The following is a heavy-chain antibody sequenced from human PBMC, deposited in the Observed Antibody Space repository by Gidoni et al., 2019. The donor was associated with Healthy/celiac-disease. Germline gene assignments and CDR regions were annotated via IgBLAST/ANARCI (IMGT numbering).Heavy chain of an antibody. CDR2: ISYEGSNK. D-gene: IGHD1-7*01. V-gene: IGHV3-30*18. J-gene: IGHJ4*02. CDR3: AKGITGTKPSPIDY. Sequence: QVQLVESGGGVVQPGRSLRLSCAASGFTFSSYGMHWVRQAPGKGLEWVAVISYEGSNKYYADSVKGRFTISRDNSKNTLYLQMNSLRAEDTAVYYCAKGITGTKPSPIDYWGQGTLVTVSS. CDR1: GFTFSSYG.